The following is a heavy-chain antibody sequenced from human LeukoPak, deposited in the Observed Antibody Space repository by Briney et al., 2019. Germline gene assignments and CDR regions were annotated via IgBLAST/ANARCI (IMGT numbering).Heavy chain of an antibody. D-gene: IGHD3-22*01. CDR3: ARSYDSSGYQFDYFDY. V-gene: IGHV3-23*01. CDR1: GFTFSSYA. Sequence: GGSLRLSCAASGFTFSSYAMSWVRQAPGKGLEWVSAISGSGGSTYYADSVKGRFTISRDNAKNSLYLQMNSLRAEDTAVYSCARSYDSSGYQFDYFDYWGQGTLGTVSS. J-gene: IGHJ4*02. CDR2: ISGSGGST.